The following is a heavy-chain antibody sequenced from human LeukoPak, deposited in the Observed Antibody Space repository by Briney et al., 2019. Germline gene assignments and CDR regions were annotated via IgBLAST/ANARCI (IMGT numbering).Heavy chain of an antibody. CDR3: ARGGIVVVPAACWFDP. CDR1: GGSISSYY. V-gene: IGHV4-59*12. D-gene: IGHD2-2*01. CDR2: IYYSGST. J-gene: IGHJ5*02. Sequence: PSETLSLTCTVSGGSISSYYWSWIRQPPGKGLEWIGYIYYSGSTNYNPSLKSRVTISVDTSKNQFSLKLSSVTAADTAVYYCARGGIVVVPAACWFDPWGQGTLVTVSS.